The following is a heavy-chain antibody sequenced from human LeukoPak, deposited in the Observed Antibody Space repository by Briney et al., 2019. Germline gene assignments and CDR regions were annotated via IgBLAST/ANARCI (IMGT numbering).Heavy chain of an antibody. J-gene: IGHJ5*02. V-gene: IGHV3-23*01. CDR1: GFAFSSYA. CDR2: ISGSGGNT. D-gene: IGHD6-19*01. Sequence: GGSLRLSCAASGFAFSSYAMSWVRLPPGKGLEWVSGISGSGGNTYYADSVKGRFTISRDNSKNTLYLQMSRLRAEGTAVYYCANFERTVAGPYNWFDPWGQGTLVTVSS. CDR3: ANFERTVAGPYNWFDP.